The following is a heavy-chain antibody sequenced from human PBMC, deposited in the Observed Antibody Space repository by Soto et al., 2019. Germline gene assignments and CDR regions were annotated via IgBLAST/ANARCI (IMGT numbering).Heavy chain of an antibody. CDR3: ARGSYYDFWSGDWWYGMDV. V-gene: IGHV4-34*01. J-gene: IGHJ6*02. CDR1: GGSFSGYY. Sequence: PSETLSLTCAVYGGSFSGYYWSWIRQPPGKGLEWIGEINHSGSTNYNPSLKSRATISVDTSKNQFSLKLSSVTAADTAAYYCARGSYYDFWSGDWWYGMDVWGQGTTVTVSS. D-gene: IGHD3-3*01. CDR2: INHSGST.